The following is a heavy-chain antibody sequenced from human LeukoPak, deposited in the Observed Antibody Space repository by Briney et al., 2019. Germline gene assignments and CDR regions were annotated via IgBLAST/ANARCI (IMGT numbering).Heavy chain of an antibody. D-gene: IGHD3-16*02. CDR1: GYAFTSYG. CDR2: ISVNNGNT. J-gene: IGHJ5*02. CDR3: ARDNHMITFGGVIAGGGFDP. V-gene: IGHV1-18*01. Sequence: GASVKVSCKASGYAFTSYGISWVRQAPGQGLEWMGWISVNNGNTHYAQKFQGRVTMTTDTSTSTAYMELSSLRSEDTAVYYCARDNHMITFGGVIAGGGFDPWGQGTLVTVSS.